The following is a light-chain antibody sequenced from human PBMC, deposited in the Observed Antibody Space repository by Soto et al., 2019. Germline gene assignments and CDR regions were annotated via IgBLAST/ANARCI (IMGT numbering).Light chain of an antibody. Sequence: EILLTQSPATLSLSPGERATLSCRASQSVSSFLAWYQQKPGQAPRLLIYDASNRATGIPARFSGRGSGTDFTLTISRLEPEDFAVYYCQQRSDWPLTFGGGTKVEIK. J-gene: IGKJ4*01. CDR2: DAS. V-gene: IGKV3-11*01. CDR1: QSVSSF. CDR3: QQRSDWPLT.